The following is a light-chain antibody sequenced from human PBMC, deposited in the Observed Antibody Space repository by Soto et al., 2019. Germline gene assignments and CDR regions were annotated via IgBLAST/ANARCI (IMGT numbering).Light chain of an antibody. V-gene: IGKV1-5*03. J-gene: IGKJ1*01. CDR2: KAS. CDR3: QQYSSYSRT. CDR1: QSISSW. Sequence: DIQMTQSPSTLSASVGDRVTLTCRASQSISSWLSWYQQKPGKAPKLLISKASSLESGVPSRFSGSGSGTEFTLTINSLQPDDFATYYCQQYSSYSRTFGQGTKVDIK.